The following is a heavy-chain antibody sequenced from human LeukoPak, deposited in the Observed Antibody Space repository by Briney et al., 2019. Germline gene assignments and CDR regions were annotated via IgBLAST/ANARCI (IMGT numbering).Heavy chain of an antibody. CDR3: ARAGGTMSSSWYDY. J-gene: IGHJ4*02. CDR1: GFTFSSYT. CDR2: ISGSSSSI. Sequence: GGSLRLSCAASGFTFSSYTMNWVRQAPGKGLEWVSSISGSSSSIYYADSVKGRFTISRDNAKNSLYLHMNSLRADDTAVYHCARAGGTMSSSWYDYWGQGTLVTVSS. D-gene: IGHD6-13*01. V-gene: IGHV3-21*06.